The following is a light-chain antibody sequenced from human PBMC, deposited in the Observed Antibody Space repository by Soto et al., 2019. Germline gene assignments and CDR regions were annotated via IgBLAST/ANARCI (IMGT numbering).Light chain of an antibody. CDR2: GAS. CDR3: QQIGSSLS. Sequence: ILLTQSPGTLSLSPGERATLSCRASQSVSSSYLAWYQQKPGQAPRLLIYGASSRATGIPDRFSGSGSGTDFTLTISRLEPEDFAVYYCQQIGSSLSFGQGTRLEIK. J-gene: IGKJ5*01. CDR1: QSVSSSY. V-gene: IGKV3-20*01.